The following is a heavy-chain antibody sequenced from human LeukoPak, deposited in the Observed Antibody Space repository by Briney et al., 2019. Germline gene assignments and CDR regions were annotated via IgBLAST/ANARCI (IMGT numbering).Heavy chain of an antibody. Sequence: ASVKVSCKASGYTFTSYDINWVRQATGQGLEWMGWMNPNSGNTGYAQKFQGRVTMTRNTSIITAYMELSSLRSEDTAVYYCARGSGYSYGYNWFHSWGQGTLVTVSS. CDR1: GYTFTSYD. D-gene: IGHD5-12*01. CDR3: ARGSGYSYGYNWFHS. CDR2: MNPNSGNT. J-gene: IGHJ5*01. V-gene: IGHV1-8*01.